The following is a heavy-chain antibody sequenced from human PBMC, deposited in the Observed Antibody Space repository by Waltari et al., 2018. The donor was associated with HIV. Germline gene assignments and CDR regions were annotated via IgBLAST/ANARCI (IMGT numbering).Heavy chain of an antibody. D-gene: IGHD3-22*01. CDR2: SNHSGST. CDR1: GGSFSGYY. CDR3: ARLVIENYYDSSGRDVDY. J-gene: IGHJ4*02. Sequence: QVQLQQWGAGLLKPSETLSLTCAVYGGSFSGYYWSWIRQPPGRGLEWIGESNHSGSTNYNPALKSRVTISVDTSKNQFSLKLSSVTAADTAVYYCARLVIENYYDSSGRDVDYWGQGTLVTVSS. V-gene: IGHV4-34*01.